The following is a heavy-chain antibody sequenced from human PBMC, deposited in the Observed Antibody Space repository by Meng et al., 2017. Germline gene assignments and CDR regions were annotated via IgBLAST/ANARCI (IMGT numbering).Heavy chain of an antibody. CDR2: INHSGST. V-gene: IGHV4-34*01. Sequence: QGRLQQVGAGLVKPSGPLSPTCAGYGGSFSGYYWSWIRQPPGKGLEWIGEINHSGSTNYNPSLKSRVTISVDTSKNQFSLKLSSVTAADTAVYYCARFLYYYDSSGYAEDWGQGTLVTVSS. J-gene: IGHJ4*02. CDR3: ARFLYYYDSSGYAED. CDR1: GGSFSGYY. D-gene: IGHD3-22*01.